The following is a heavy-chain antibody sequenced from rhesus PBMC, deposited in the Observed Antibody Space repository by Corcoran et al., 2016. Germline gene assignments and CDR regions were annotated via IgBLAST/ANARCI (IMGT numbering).Heavy chain of an antibody. Sequence: QVHLQQWGGGLVSPSETLSLTCAVYGGSFSGFWWGWSRHPPGQGLEWIGRIRSGGDTNYNPSLKSRVTFSIATSKNQFSLKLISLTAADTAVYYCARYRNDYGSSYYFDFWDQGVLVTVSS. CDR3: ARYRNDYGSSYYFDF. D-gene: IGHD4-29*01. J-gene: IGHJ4*01. V-gene: IGHV4-160*01. CDR1: GGSFSGFW. CDR2: IRSGGDT.